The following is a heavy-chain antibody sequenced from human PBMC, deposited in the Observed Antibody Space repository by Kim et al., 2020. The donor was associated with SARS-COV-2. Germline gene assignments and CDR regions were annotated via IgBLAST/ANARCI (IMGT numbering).Heavy chain of an antibody. CDR3: ARWGRGPGYYGMDV. D-gene: IGHD2-15*01. V-gene: IGHV1-2*02. Sequence: AQKFQGRVTMTRDTSISTAYMELSRLRSDDTAVYYCARWGRGPGYYGMDVWGQGTTVTVSS. J-gene: IGHJ6*02.